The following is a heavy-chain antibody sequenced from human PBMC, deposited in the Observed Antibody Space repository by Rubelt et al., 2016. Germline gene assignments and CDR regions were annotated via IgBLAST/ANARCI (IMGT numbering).Heavy chain of an antibody. CDR3: ARVGGYSYGQGWFDP. Sequence: QLQLQESGPGLVKTSGTVSLTCAVSGGSISSGNWWSWVRQPPGKGLEWIGSIYYTGSTYYNPSLKSRVTISIDTPKNQFSLKLGFVTAADTAVYYCARVGGYSYGQGWFDPWGRGTLVTVSS. J-gene: IGHJ5*02. D-gene: IGHD5-18*01. CDR1: GGSISSGNW. CDR2: IYYTGST. V-gene: IGHV4-4*02.